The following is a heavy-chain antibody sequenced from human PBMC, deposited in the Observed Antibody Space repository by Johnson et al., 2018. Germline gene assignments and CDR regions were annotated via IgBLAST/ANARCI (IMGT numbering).Heavy chain of an antibody. CDR1: GLTFKTYV. J-gene: IGHJ6*03. Sequence: QVQLVQSGGGVVQPGRSLRLSCTAAGLTFKTYVIHWVRQAPGTGLEWVAIISSAGSYKYYGESVKGRVTISRDKSNNTMDRQMNSLGAEDTAVYYCARDQALWIGELRSSYYYYYMYVWGKGTTVTVSS. D-gene: IGHD3-10*01. CDR2: ISSAGSYK. CDR3: ARDQALWIGELRSSYYYYYMYV. V-gene: IGHV3-30*14.